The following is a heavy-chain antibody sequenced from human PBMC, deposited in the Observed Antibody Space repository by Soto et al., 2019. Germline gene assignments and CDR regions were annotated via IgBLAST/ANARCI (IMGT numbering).Heavy chain of an antibody. Sequence: SLRLSCVAPGFTFDDYGMHWVRQAPGKGLEWVSGISWNSGSIGYADSVKGRFTISRDNAKNSLYLQMNSLRAEDTAFYFCSKVLTTHTFGPLDPWGEGTLVTVSS. V-gene: IGHV3-9*01. CDR1: GFTFDDYG. CDR2: ISWNSGSI. J-gene: IGHJ5*02. CDR3: SKVLTTHTFGPLDP. D-gene: IGHD3-16*01.